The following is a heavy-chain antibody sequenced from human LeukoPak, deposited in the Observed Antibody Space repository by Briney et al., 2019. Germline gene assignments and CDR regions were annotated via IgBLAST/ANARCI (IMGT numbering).Heavy chain of an antibody. V-gene: IGHV3-9*01. CDR3: SKDKIGLGHHYFDS. D-gene: IGHD2/OR15-2a*01. CDR2: ISWNSGNL. Sequence: PDRSLRLSCLASGFNFKYFAMHWVRQAPGKGLEWVSGISWNSGNLAYADSVKGRFTISRDNAKNSLYLQMDSLRPEDTALYYCSKDKIGLGHHYFDSWGQGTVVVVSS. CDR1: GFNFKYFA. J-gene: IGHJ4*02.